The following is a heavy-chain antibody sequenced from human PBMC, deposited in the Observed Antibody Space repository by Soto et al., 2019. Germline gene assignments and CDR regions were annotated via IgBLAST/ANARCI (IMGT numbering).Heavy chain of an antibody. Sequence: QVQLQEWGAGLLKPSETLSLTCSVYGGSVSGYSWSWIRQPPGRGLEWLGQIYYSGSTSYKPSLKSRLSISVDTSKSQLSLKMTSVTAADTAVYYCARHYGRAFDIWGQGTMVTVSS. V-gene: IGHV4-34*01. CDR1: GGSVSGYS. J-gene: IGHJ3*02. D-gene: IGHD4-17*01. CDR2: IYYSGST. CDR3: ARHYGRAFDI.